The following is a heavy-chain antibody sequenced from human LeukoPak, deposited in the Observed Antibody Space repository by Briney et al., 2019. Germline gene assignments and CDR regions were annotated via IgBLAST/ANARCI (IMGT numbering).Heavy chain of an antibody. CDR2: INHSGST. D-gene: IGHD5-24*01. V-gene: IGHV4-34*01. Sequence: PSETLSLTCAVYGGSFSGYYWSWIRQPPGKGLEWIGEINHSGSTNYNPSLKSRVTISVDTSKNQFSLELSSVTAADTAVYYCARVRRWLQGPYFDYWGQGTLVTVSS. CDR3: ARVRRWLQGPYFDY. J-gene: IGHJ4*02. CDR1: GGSFSGYY.